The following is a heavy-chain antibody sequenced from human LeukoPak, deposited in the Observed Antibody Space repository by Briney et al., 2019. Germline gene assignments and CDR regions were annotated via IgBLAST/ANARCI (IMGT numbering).Heavy chain of an antibody. V-gene: IGHV1-2*02. J-gene: IGHJ4*02. CDR2: INPNSGGT. Sequence: ASVNVSCKASGYTFTGYYMHWVRQAPGQGLEWMGWINPNSGGTNYAQKFQGRVTMTRDTSISTAYMELSRLRSDDTAVYYCARGSRVATITTHFDYWGQGTLVTVSS. CDR3: ARGSRVATITTHFDY. D-gene: IGHD5-12*01. CDR1: GYTFTGYY.